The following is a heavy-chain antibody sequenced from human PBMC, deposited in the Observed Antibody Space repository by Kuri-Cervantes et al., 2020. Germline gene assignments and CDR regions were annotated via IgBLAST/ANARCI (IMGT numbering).Heavy chain of an antibody. V-gene: IGHV3-30*18. D-gene: IGHD4-17*01. CDR2: ISYDGSNK. Sequence: GESLKISCAASGFTFSSYAMSWVRQAPGKRLEWVAVISYDGSNKYYADSVKGRFTISRDNSKNTLYLQMNSPRAEDTAVYYCAKEHDYGDQPSVYYFDYWGQGTLVTVSS. J-gene: IGHJ4*02. CDR1: GFTFSSYA. CDR3: AKEHDYGDQPSVYYFDY.